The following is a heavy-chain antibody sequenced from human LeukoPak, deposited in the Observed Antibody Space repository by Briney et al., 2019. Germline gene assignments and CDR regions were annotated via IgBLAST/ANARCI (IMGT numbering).Heavy chain of an antibody. D-gene: IGHD5-18*01. V-gene: IGHV3-7*01. CDR1: GFTFSSYW. Sequence: PGGSLRLSCAASGFTFSSYWMSWVRQAPGKGLEWVANIKQDGSEKYYVDSVKGRFTISRDDAKNSLYLQMNSLRAEDTAVYYCARGEDTAMVTGGYNWFDPWGQGTLVTVSS. CDR3: ARGEDTAMVTGGYNWFDP. J-gene: IGHJ5*02. CDR2: IKQDGSEK.